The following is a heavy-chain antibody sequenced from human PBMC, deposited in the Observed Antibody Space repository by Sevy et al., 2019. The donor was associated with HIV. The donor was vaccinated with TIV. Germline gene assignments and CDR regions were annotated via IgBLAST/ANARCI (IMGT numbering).Heavy chain of an antibody. V-gene: IGHV3-23*01. CDR1: GFTFSSYA. D-gene: IGHD3-22*01. Sequence: GESLKISCAASGFTFSSYAMSWVRQAPGKGLEWVSAISGGGGRTYYADSVKGRFTISRDNTKNTLYLQMNSLRAEDTAVYYCAKAQVIYYDSSGLSYFDYWGQGTLVTVSS. J-gene: IGHJ4*02. CDR3: AKAQVIYYDSSGLSYFDY. CDR2: ISGGGGRT.